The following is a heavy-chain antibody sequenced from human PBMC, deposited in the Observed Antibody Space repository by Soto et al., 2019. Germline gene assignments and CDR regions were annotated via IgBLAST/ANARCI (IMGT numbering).Heavy chain of an antibody. Sequence: QVQLVQSGAEVKKPGASVKVSCKASGYTFTSYGISWVRQAPGQGLEWMGWISAYNGNTNYAQKLQGRVTMPTDTSTRTAYMELRSLRSDNTAVYYCARDTSVSTIFGVVTYWGQGTLVTVSS. V-gene: IGHV1-18*01. CDR2: ISAYNGNT. CDR1: GYTFTSYG. J-gene: IGHJ4*02. CDR3: ARDTSVSTIFGVVTY. D-gene: IGHD3-3*01.